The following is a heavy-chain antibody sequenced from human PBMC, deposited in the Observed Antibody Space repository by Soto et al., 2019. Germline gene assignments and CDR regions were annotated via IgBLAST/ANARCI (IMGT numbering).Heavy chain of an antibody. CDR1: GFTFTSHA. CDR2: ISYDEIDK. J-gene: IGHJ4*02. V-gene: IGHV3-30*03. D-gene: IGHD4-17*01. CDR3: ARDLTPVTAFDY. Sequence: SWGSLGLSCAASGFTFTSHAMHWVRQTPGKGLEWVAAISYDEIDKKYASSVKGRFTVSRDNVKNTLSLQMNSLRPEDTAVYYCARDLTPVTAFDYCGQRSLVTVSS.